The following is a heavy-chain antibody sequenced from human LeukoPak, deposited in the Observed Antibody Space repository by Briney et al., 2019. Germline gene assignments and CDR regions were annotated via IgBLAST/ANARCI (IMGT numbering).Heavy chain of an antibody. J-gene: IGHJ4*02. CDR3: ARHRTASDY. Sequence: GGSLRLSCAASGFSFRTYGMHWVRQAPGKGLEWVAVISYDGSNKYYADSVKGRFTISRDNSKNTLYLQMNSLRAEDTAVYYCARHRTASDYWGQGTLVTVSS. D-gene: IGHD3-16*02. CDR1: GFSFRTYG. CDR2: ISYDGSNK. V-gene: IGHV3-30*03.